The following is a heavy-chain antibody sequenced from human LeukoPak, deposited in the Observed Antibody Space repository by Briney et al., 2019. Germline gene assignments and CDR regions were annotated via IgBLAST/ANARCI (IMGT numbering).Heavy chain of an antibody. CDR2: ISYDGSNK. Sequence: GGSLRLSCAASGFTFSTYGMHWVRKAPGKGLEWVAVISYDGSNKFYADSVKGRFTISRDNSKNTLYLQMNSLRAEDTAVFYCAKDRGQQGTRGPFDYWGQGTLVPVSS. V-gene: IGHV3-30*18. D-gene: IGHD6-13*01. CDR3: AKDRGQQGTRGPFDY. CDR1: GFTFSTYG. J-gene: IGHJ4*02.